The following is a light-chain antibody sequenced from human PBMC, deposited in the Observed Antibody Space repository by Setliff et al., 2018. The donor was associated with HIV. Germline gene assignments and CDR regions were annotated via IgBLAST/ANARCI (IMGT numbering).Light chain of an antibody. J-gene: IGLJ1*01. Sequence: QPASVSGSPGQSITISCTGTSSDVGGYSLVSWYQQHPGKSPKLIIXXXRNRPPGVSHRFSGSKSGNTAPPTTSRLPAADEAAYYCSSLYIXXXXXFATGTKVTVL. V-gene: IGLV2-14*03. CDR3: SSLYIXXXXX. CDR1: SSDVGGYSL. CDR2: XXR.